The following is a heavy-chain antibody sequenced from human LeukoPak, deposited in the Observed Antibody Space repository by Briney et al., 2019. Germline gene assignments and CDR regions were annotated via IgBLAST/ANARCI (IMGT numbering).Heavy chain of an antibody. V-gene: IGHV1-2*02. CDR2: INPNSGDT. Sequence: ASVRVSCNASGYXFTDQFINWVRQAPGRGLEWMGWINPNSGDTNYEQRFQGRVTMTRDTSISTAYMDLTRLASDDTAVYYCARGELLVDYWGQGTLVTVSS. CDR1: GYXFTDQF. J-gene: IGHJ4*02. D-gene: IGHD3-10*01. CDR3: ARGELLVDY.